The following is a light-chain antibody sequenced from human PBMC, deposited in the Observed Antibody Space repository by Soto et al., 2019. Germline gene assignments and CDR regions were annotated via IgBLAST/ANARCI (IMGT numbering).Light chain of an antibody. CDR3: SSFASSSTVV. CDR2: EVT. CDR1: SSDVGIYKY. J-gene: IGLJ2*01. Sequence: QSALTQPASVSGSPGQSITISCTGTSSDVGIYKYVSWSQQHPGKAPNLMIYEVTNRPPGVSDRFSGSKSGNTAPLTISGLQAEDEADYYCSSFASSSTVVFGGGTKLTVL. V-gene: IGLV2-14*01.